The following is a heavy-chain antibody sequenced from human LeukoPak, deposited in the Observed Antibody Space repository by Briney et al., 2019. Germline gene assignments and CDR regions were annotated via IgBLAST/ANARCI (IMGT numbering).Heavy chain of an antibody. D-gene: IGHD6-19*01. CDR2: ISGSGGST. Sequence: GGSLRLSCAASGFTFSSYAMSWVRQAPGKGLEWVSAISGSGGSTYYADSVKGRFTNSRDNSKNTLYLQMNSLRAEDTAVYYCAKDQLLVPHAFDIWGQGTMVTVSS. CDR3: AKDQLLVPHAFDI. V-gene: IGHV3-23*01. J-gene: IGHJ3*02. CDR1: GFTFSSYA.